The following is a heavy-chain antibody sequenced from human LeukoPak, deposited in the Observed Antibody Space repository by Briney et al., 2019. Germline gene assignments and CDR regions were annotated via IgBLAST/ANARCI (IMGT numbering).Heavy chain of an antibody. J-gene: IGHJ6*02. CDR2: ISAYNGNT. V-gene: IGHV1-18*04. D-gene: IGHD4-17*01. Sequence: ASVKVSCKASGYTFTGYYMHWVRQAPGQGLEWMGWISAYNGNTNYAQKLQGRVTMTTDTSTSTAYMELRSLRSDDTAVYYCARPTVTDDYYYYGMDVWGQGTTVTVSS. CDR3: ARPTVTDDYYYYGMDV. CDR1: GYTFTGYY.